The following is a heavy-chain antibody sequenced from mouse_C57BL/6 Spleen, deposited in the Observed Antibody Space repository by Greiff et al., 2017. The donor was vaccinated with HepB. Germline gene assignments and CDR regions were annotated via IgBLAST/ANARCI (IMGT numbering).Heavy chain of an antibody. CDR3: SETVVPDAMDY. V-gene: IGHV1-53*01. CDR1: GYTFTSYW. Sequence: QVQLQQPGTELVKPGASVKLSCKASGYTFTSYWMHWVKQRPGQGLEWIGNINPRNGGTNYNENFKSQATLTVDKSSSTAYMQSSSLTSEDSAVYYCSETVVPDAMDYWGQGTSVTVAS. J-gene: IGHJ4*01. D-gene: IGHD1-1*02. CDR2: INPRNGGT.